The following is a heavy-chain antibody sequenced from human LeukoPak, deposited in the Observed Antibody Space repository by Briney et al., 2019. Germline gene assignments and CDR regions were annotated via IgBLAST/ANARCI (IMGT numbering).Heavy chain of an antibody. Sequence: SVKVSCKASGGTFSSYAISWVRQAPGQGLEWMGGIIPIFGTANYAQKFQGRVTITTNESTSTAYMELSSLRSEDTAVYYCARDSFPVYSSSSRWFDPWGQGTLVTVSS. V-gene: IGHV1-69*05. CDR2: IIPIFGTA. D-gene: IGHD6-6*01. J-gene: IGHJ5*02. CDR1: GGTFSSYA. CDR3: ARDSFPVYSSSSRWFDP.